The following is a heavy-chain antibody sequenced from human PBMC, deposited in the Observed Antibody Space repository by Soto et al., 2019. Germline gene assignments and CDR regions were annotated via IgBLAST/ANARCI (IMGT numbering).Heavy chain of an antibody. V-gene: IGHV1-46*01. Sequence: ASVKVSCKASGYTFTSYYMHWVRQAPGQGLEWIGIINPSGGSTSYAQKFQGRVTMTRDTSTSTVYMELSSLRSEDTAVYYCAREGITMVRGVIITKDNWFDPWGQGTLVTVSS. CDR3: AREGITMVRGVIITKDNWFDP. CDR2: INPSGGST. J-gene: IGHJ5*02. D-gene: IGHD3-10*01. CDR1: GYTFTSYY.